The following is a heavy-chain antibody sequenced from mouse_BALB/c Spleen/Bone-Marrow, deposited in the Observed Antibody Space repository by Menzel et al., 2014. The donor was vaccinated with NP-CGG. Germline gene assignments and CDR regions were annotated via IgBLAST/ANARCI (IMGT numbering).Heavy chain of an antibody. CDR2: ISSGGSYT. CDR1: GFTFSSYA. V-gene: IGHV5-9-4*01. J-gene: IGHJ4*01. Sequence: EVKLMESGGGLVKPGGSLKLSCAASGFTFSSYAMSWVRQSPEKRLEWVAEISSGGSYTYYPDTVTGRFTISRDNAKNALYLEMSSLRSEDTAMYYCARXXYXEQMDYWGQGTSVTVSS. CDR3: ARXXYXEQMDY.